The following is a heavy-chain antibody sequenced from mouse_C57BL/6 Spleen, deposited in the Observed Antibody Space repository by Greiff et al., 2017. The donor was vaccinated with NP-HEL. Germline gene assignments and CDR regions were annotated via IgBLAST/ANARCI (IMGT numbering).Heavy chain of an antibody. D-gene: IGHD2-4*01. Sequence: QVQLKESGPELVKPGASVKISCKASGYAFSSSWMNWVKQRPGKGLEWIGRIYPGDGDTNYNGKFKGKATLTADKSSSTAYMQLSSLTSEDSAVYFCARYGEYDEGYFDVWGTGTTVTVSS. J-gene: IGHJ1*03. CDR1: GYAFSSSW. CDR2: IYPGDGDT. CDR3: ARYGEYDEGYFDV. V-gene: IGHV1-82*01.